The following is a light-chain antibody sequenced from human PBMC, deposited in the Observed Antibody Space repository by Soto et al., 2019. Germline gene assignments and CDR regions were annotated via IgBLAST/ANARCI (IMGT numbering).Light chain of an antibody. V-gene: IGKV3-15*01. CDR1: QSVTSN. J-gene: IGKJ5*01. CDR2: GAS. CDR3: QQYNNWPPIT. Sequence: EIVLTQSPATLSLSPGERATLSCGASQSVTSNYLVWYQQKPGQAPRLLIYGASTRATGIPARFSGSGSGTEFTLTISSLQSEDFAVYYCQQYNNWPPITFGQGTRLEIK.